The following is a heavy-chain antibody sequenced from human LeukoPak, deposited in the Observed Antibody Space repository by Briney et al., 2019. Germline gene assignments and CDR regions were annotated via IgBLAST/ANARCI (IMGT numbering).Heavy chain of an antibody. D-gene: IGHD6-13*01. J-gene: IGHJ6*02. CDR1: GFTFTDSW. V-gene: IGHV3-30-3*01. CDR2: ISHDGSNK. Sequence: GGSLRLSCAASGFTFTDSWMSWVREVPGKGLEWVAVISHDGSNKYYADSVKGRFTISRDNSKNTLYLQMNSLRAEDTAVYYCARDSEQMDGMDVWGQGTTVTVSS. CDR3: ARDSEQMDGMDV.